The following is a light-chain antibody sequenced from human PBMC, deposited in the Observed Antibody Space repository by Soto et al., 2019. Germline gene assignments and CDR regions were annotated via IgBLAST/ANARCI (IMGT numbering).Light chain of an antibody. J-gene: IGLJ3*02. Sequence: QSALTQPASLSGSPGQSITISCTGTSSDIGGYNYVSWYQHHPGKAPKLMIYEVSNRPSGVSDRFFASKSGSTASLTISGLQAEDEADYYCASYTNSANWVFGGGTKLTVL. CDR2: EVS. CDR1: SSDIGGYNY. CDR3: ASYTNSANWV. V-gene: IGLV2-14*01.